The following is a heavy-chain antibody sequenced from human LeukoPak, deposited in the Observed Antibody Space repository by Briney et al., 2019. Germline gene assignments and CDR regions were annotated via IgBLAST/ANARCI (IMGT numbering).Heavy chain of an antibody. V-gene: IGHV3-30*04. CDR2: MSYDESNK. CDR1: GFTFSNYA. D-gene: IGHD2-15*01. J-gene: IGHJ4*02. Sequence: PGGSLRLSCAASGFTFSNYAMHWVRQAPGKGLERVAVMSYDESNKYYADSVKGRFTITRDNSKNTLYLQMNSLRAEDTAVYYCARALGYCSGGSCYVAYWGQGTLVSVSS. CDR3: ARALGYCSGGSCYVAY.